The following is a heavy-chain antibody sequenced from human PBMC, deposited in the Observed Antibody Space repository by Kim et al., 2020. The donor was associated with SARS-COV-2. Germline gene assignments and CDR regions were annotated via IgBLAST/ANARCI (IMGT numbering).Heavy chain of an antibody. CDR2: MNPNSGNT. J-gene: IGHJ3*02. CDR3: ARDLESHDYGDYGYEEDAFDI. D-gene: IGHD4-17*01. CDR1: GYTFTSYD. Sequence: ASVKVSCKASGYTFTSYDINWVRQATGQGLEWMGWMNPNSGNTGYAQKFQGRVTMTRNTSISTAYMELSSLRSEDTAVYYCARDLESHDYGDYGYEEDAFDIWGQGTMVTVSS. V-gene: IGHV1-8*01.